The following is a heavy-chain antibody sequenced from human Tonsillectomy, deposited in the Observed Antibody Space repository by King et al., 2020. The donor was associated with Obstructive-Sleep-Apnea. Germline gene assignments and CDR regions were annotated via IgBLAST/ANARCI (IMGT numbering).Heavy chain of an antibody. D-gene: IGHD3-22*01. CDR1: GGAISSYY. Sequence: QLQESGPGLVKPSETLSLTWTGSGGAISSYYWSWIRPPPWNVLEWIGEYYYSGSPNYYPSLKSRVTISVETSKNHFSLKLISVTAADTAVYYCARVLSNAYGLYDSSGYGYYFDYWGQGTLVTVSS. V-gene: IGHV4-59*01. CDR2: YYYSGSP. J-gene: IGHJ4*02. CDR3: ARVLSNAYGLYDSSGYGYYFDY.